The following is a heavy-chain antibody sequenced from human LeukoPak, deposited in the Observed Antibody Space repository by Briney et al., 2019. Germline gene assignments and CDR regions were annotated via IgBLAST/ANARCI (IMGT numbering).Heavy chain of an antibody. CDR2: IYYSGST. CDR3: ARRGYYDSSGYYYFDY. J-gene: IGHJ4*02. Sequence: PSETLSLTCTVSGGSISSSSYYWGWIRQPPGKGLEWIGSIYYSGSTYYNPSLKSRVTISVDTSKNQFSLKLSSVTAADTAVYYCARRGYYDSSGYYYFDYWGQGTLVTVSS. V-gene: IGHV4-39*01. D-gene: IGHD3-22*01. CDR1: GGSISSSSYY.